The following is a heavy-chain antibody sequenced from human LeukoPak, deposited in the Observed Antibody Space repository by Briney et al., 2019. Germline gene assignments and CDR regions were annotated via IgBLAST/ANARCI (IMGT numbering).Heavy chain of an antibody. J-gene: IGHJ4*02. CDR1: GGSISSSSYY. D-gene: IGHD3-3*02. V-gene: IGHV4-39*07. CDR3: ASKGLGRISSTSYYFDY. CDR2: IYYSGST. Sequence: PSETLSLTCTVSGGSISSSSYYWGWIRQPPGKGLEWIGSIYYSGSTYYNPSLKSRVTISVDTSKNQFSLKLSSVTAADTAVYYCASKGLGRISSTSYYFDYWGQGTQVTVSS.